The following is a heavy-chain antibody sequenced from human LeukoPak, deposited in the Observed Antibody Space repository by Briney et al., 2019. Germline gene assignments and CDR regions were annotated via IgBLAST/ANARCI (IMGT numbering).Heavy chain of an antibody. CDR1: GYTFTNYG. CDR2: ISAYDGDT. CDR3: VWSRGCTHGVCYVGSDAFDI. Sequence: ASVKVSCKASGYTFTNYGINWVRQAPGQGLEWMGWISAYDGDTNYAQKFQGRVTMTTDTSTSTAYMELRSLRSDDTAVYYCVWSRGCTHGVCYVGSDAFDIWGQGTMVTVSS. V-gene: IGHV1-18*01. D-gene: IGHD2-8*01. J-gene: IGHJ3*02.